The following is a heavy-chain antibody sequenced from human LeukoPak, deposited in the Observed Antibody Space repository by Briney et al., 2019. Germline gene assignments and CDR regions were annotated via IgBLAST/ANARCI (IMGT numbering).Heavy chain of an antibody. CDR3: AKALYCSSTSCYKYWYYYGMDV. V-gene: IGHV3-30*18. D-gene: IGHD2-2*02. J-gene: IGHJ6*02. CDR2: ISYDGSNK. CDR1: GFTFSSYG. Sequence: PGGSLRLSCAASGFTFSSYGMHWVRQAPGKGLEWVAVISYDGSNKYYADSVKGRFTISRDNSKNTLYLQMDSLRAEDTAVYYCAKALYCSSTSCYKYWYYYGMDVWGQGTTVTVSS.